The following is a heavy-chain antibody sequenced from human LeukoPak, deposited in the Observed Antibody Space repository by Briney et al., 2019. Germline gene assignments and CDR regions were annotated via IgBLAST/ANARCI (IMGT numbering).Heavy chain of an antibody. CDR1: GFTFSDYD. CDR2: ISGSSSDT. Sequence: GGSLRLSCAASGFTFSDYDMNWIRQAPGKGLEYISYISGSSSDTNYADSVKGRFTISRDNAKKSLYLQMNSLSAEDTAVYYCGRFSRAPDYWGQGTLVTVSS. J-gene: IGHJ4*02. D-gene: IGHD2-2*01. CDR3: GRFSRAPDY. V-gene: IGHV3-11*06.